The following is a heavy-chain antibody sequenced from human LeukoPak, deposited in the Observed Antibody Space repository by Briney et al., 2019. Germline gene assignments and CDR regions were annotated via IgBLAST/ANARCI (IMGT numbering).Heavy chain of an antibody. Sequence: PGGSLGLSVEASGFTFSSFALSWFRQAPGKGLEWVSAISGSGGSTYYADSVKGRFTISRDNSKNTLYLQMNSLRAEDTAVYYCAKDRPGYWGQGTLVTVSS. V-gene: IGHV3-23*01. J-gene: IGHJ4*02. CDR3: AKDRPGY. CDR1: GFTFSSFA. D-gene: IGHD1-14*01. CDR2: ISGSGGST.